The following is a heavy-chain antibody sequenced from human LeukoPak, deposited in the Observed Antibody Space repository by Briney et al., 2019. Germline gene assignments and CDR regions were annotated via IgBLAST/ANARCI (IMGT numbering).Heavy chain of an antibody. D-gene: IGHD3-16*02. Sequence: SVKVSCKASGYTFTSYGISWVRQAPGQGLEWMGGIIPIFGTANYAQKFQGRVTITADESTSTAYMELSSLRSEDTAVYYCARGRRDYVWGSYRYTGYFDYWGQGTLVTVSS. CDR3: ARGRRDYVWGSYRYTGYFDY. V-gene: IGHV1-69*13. CDR1: GYTFTSYG. CDR2: IIPIFGTA. J-gene: IGHJ4*02.